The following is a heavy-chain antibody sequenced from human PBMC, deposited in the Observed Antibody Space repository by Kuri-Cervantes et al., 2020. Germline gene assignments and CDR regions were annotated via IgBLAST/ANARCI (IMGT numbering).Heavy chain of an antibody. CDR3: ARGRQRLLYY. J-gene: IGHJ4*02. D-gene: IGHD6-25*01. CDR1: GFTASSNY. Sequence: GGSLRLSCAASGFTASSNYMGWVRQAPGKGMEWVSVIYSGGSTYYADSVKGRFTISRDNSKNTLYLQMNSLRAEDTAVYYCARGRQRLLYYWGQGTLVTVSS. V-gene: IGHV3-66*01. CDR2: IYSGGST.